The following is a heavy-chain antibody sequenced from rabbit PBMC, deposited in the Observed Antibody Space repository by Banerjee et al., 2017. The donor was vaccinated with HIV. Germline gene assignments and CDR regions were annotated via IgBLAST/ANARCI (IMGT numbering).Heavy chain of an antibody. CDR3: ARDLAGVIGWNFNL. J-gene: IGHJ4*01. D-gene: IGHD4-1*01. CDR1: GFSFSNSYY. V-gene: IGHV1S45*01. Sequence: QEQLVESGGGLVQPEGSLTLTCTASGFSFSNSYYMCWVRQAPGKGLEWIGCVDAGDTGSTYYASWAKGRFTISKTSSTTVTLQMTSLTAADTATYFCARDLAGVIGWNFNLWGPGTLVTVS. CDR2: VDAGDTGST.